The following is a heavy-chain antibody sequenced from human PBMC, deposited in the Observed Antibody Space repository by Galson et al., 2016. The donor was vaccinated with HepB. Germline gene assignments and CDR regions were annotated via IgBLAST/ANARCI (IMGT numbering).Heavy chain of an antibody. D-gene: IGHD2-21*01. CDR3: AISRKAYCAQSKCHTEYFYYGVDI. V-gene: IGHV3-73*01. J-gene: IGHJ6*02. CDR1: GFTFSGSA. Sequence: SLRLSCATSGFTFSGSAVQWVRQASGKGLEWVGRIRSKANDYATAYTASVNGRFTISRDDSKSTAYLQMNSLKIEDTAVYYCAISRKAYCAQSKCHTEYFYYGVDIWGQGTTVTVSS. CDR2: IRSKANDYAT.